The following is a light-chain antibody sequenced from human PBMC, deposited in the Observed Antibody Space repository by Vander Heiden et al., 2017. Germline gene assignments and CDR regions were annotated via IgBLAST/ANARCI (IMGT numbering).Light chain of an antibody. J-gene: IGKJ5*01. CDR2: GAS. CDR1: QSVGSY. Sequence: EIVMTQSPGTLSVSAGESVTLSCRASQSVGSYLAWYQQKPGQVPRLLIYGASTRATDIPARFSGSGSGTEFALTISSLQSEDFAVYSCQQDGNWPITFGQGTLVDIK. V-gene: IGKV3-15*01. CDR3: QQDGNWPIT.